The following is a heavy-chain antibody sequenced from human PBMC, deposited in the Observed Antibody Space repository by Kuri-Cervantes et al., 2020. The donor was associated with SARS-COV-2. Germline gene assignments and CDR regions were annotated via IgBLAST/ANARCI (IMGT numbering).Heavy chain of an antibody. CDR2: INHSGST. Sequence: GSLRLSCAVYGGSFSGYYWSWIRQPPGKGLEWIGEINHSGSTNYSPSLKSRVTISVDTSKNQFSLKLSSVTAADTAVYYCARDFEYSSSVSWGQGTLVTVSS. V-gene: IGHV4-34*01. J-gene: IGHJ5*02. D-gene: IGHD6-6*01. CDR3: ARDFEYSSSVS. CDR1: GGSFSGYY.